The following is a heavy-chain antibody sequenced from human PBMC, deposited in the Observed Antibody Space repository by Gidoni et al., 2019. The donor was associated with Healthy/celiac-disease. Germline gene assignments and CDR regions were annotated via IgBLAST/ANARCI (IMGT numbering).Heavy chain of an antibody. CDR3: ARDCGGYDSSGYYRAAAFDI. D-gene: IGHD3-22*01. J-gene: IGHJ3*02. CDR1: GYSISSGYY. CDR2: IYHSGST. Sequence: QVQLQESGPGLVKPSETLSLTCPVSGYSISSGYYWGWIRQPPGKGLEWIGSIYHSGSTYYNPSLKSRVTISVDTSKNQFSLKLSSVTAADTAVYYCARDCGGYDSSGYYRAAAFDIWGQGTMVTVSS. V-gene: IGHV4-38-2*02.